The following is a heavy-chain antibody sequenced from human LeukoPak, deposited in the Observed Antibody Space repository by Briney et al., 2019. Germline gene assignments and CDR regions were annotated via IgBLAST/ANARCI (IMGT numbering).Heavy chain of an antibody. V-gene: IGHV4-59*01. CDR1: GGSISSYY. Sequence: PSETLSLTCTVSGGSISSYYWSWIRQPPGKGLEWIGYIYYGGSTNYNPSLKSRVTISVDTSKNQFSLKLSSVTAADTAVYYCARDRGDYYDSSGYSRFDYWGQGTLVTVSS. D-gene: IGHD3-22*01. CDR3: ARDRGDYYDSSGYSRFDY. J-gene: IGHJ4*02. CDR2: IYYGGST.